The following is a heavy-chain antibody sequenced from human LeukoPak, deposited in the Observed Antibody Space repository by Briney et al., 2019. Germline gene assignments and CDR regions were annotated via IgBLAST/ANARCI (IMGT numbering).Heavy chain of an antibody. D-gene: IGHD5-18*01. V-gene: IGHV3-74*01. Sequence: GGSLRLSCVGSGFSLSDYWMHWVRQTPGKGLMWVSRITSDGSTTWYADSVKGRFTISRDNSKNTLYLQMSSLRAEDTAVYYCVKDLDGGYSYRVWQAFDIWGQGTMVTVSS. CDR3: VKDLDGGYSYRVWQAFDI. CDR1: GFSLSDYW. J-gene: IGHJ3*02. CDR2: ITSDGSTT.